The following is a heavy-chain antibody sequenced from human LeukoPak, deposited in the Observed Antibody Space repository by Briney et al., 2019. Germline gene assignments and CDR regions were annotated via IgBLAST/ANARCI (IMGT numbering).Heavy chain of an antibody. J-gene: IGHJ4*02. D-gene: IGHD2-2*01. CDR2: ISASGGTT. V-gene: IGHV3-23*01. CDR3: AKGCCSSTSCSFFDY. CDR1: GFTFSSYA. Sequence: GGSLRLSCAASGFTFSSYAMSWVRQAPGKGLEWVSAISASGGTTYYADSVKGRSTISRDNSKNTLFLQMNSLRAEDTAVYHCAKGCCSSTSCSFFDYWGQGTLVTVSS.